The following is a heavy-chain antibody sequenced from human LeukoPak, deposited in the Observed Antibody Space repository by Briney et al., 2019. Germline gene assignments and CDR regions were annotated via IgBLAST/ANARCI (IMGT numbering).Heavy chain of an antibody. CDR2: ISSNGGST. D-gene: IGHD6-19*01. Sequence: PGGPLRLSCAASGFPFSSYGMHWVRQAPGKGLEYVSAISSNGGSTYYANSVKGRFTISRDNSKNTLYLQMGSLRTEDMAVYYCARASSGWYGYWGQGTLVTVSS. V-gene: IGHV3-64*01. CDR3: ARASSGWYGY. CDR1: GFPFSSYG. J-gene: IGHJ4*02.